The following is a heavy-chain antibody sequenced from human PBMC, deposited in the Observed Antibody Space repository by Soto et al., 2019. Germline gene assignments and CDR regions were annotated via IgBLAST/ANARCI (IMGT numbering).Heavy chain of an antibody. CDR2: ISSGGENT. Sequence: PGGSLRLSCAASGFSFSTYDMTWVLQGPWKGLTWVSSISSGGENTYTADSVKGRFTISRDNSKTTMYLQMSSLRVEDTGVYFCAKGKMGISIYGVIAPNGLDVWGQGTTVTVSS. V-gene: IGHV3-23*01. CDR1: GFSFSTYD. CDR3: AKGKMGISIYGVIAPNGLDV. D-gene: IGHD3-3*01. J-gene: IGHJ6*02.